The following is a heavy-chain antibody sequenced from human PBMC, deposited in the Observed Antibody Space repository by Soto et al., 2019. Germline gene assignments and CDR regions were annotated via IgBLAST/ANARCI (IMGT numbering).Heavy chain of an antibody. Sequence: GESLKISCKGSGYSFTSYWSSWVRQMPGKGLEWMGRIDPSDSYTNYSPSFQGHVTISADKSISTAYLQWSSLKASDTAMYYCARAVGYSSSWYWFDPWGQGTLVTVSS. CDR3: ARAVGYSSSWYWFDP. D-gene: IGHD6-13*01. CDR1: GYSFTSYW. V-gene: IGHV5-10-1*01. CDR2: IDPSDSYT. J-gene: IGHJ5*02.